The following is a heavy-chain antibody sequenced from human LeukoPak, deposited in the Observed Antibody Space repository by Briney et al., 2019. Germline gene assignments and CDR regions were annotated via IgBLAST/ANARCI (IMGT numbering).Heavy chain of an antibody. CDR1: GYTFTTYG. V-gene: IGHV1-18*01. Sequence: ASVKVSCKASGYTFTTYGISWVRQAPGQGLEWMGWISAYNGNTNYAQKLQGRVTMTTDTSTSTAYMELRSLRSDDTAVYYCARVGGGYLSLPRSYYYYYMDVWGKGTTATVSS. D-gene: IGHD3-16*01. CDR3: ARVGGGYLSLPRSYYYYYMDV. CDR2: ISAYNGNT. J-gene: IGHJ6*03.